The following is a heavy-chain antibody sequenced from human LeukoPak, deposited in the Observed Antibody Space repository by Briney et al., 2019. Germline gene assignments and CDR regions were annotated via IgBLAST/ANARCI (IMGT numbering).Heavy chain of an antibody. CDR3: ATAQDYGEYVLGYFDY. V-gene: IGHV1-18*01. D-gene: IGHD4-17*01. Sequence: ASVKVSCKASDYTFSNYVISWVRQAPGQGPEWMGWISPYKGNAIYAQKLQGRVTMTTDTSTGTAYMELRSLTSDDTVVYYCATAQDYGEYVLGYFDYWGQGTLVTVSS. CDR1: DYTFSNYV. J-gene: IGHJ4*02. CDR2: ISPYKGNA.